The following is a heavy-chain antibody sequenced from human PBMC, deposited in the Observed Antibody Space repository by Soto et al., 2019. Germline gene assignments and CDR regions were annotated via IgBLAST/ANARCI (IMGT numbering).Heavy chain of an antibody. Sequence: LSVSWAASGFAFGSHWRSWVRQAPGKGLEWVANINQDGSQKYYVDSVKGPFTISRATAKNSPYLQLNSLRVEDTAVYYCARDQIASTIRCDSWGQGTLVTSPQ. CDR3: ARDQIASTIRCDS. CDR2: INQDGSQK. J-gene: IGHJ4*02. V-gene: IGHV3-7*01. CDR1: GFAFGSHW. D-gene: IGHD5-12*01.